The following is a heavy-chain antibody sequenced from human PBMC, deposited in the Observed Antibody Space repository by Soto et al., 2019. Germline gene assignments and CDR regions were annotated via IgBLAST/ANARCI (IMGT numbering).Heavy chain of an antibody. CDR3: ARDNDCSGGSCYSGMDV. CDR1: GFTFSSYS. Sequence: EVQLVESGGGLVKPGGSLRLSCAASGFTFSSYSMNWVRQAPGKGLEWVSSISSSSSYIYYADSGKGRFTISRDNVKNSLYLQMHSLRAEDTAVYYCARDNDCSGGSCYSGMDVWGNGTTVTVSS. D-gene: IGHD2-15*01. J-gene: IGHJ6*04. CDR2: ISSSSSYI. V-gene: IGHV3-21*02.